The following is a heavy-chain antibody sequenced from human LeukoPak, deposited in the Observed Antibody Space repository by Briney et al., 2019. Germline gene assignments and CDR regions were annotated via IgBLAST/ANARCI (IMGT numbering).Heavy chain of an antibody. CDR2: ISYDGSNK. J-gene: IGHJ4*02. Sequence: GGSLRLSCAASGFIFINYDMHWVRQAPGKGLEWVAIISYDGSNKYYGDSVKGRFTISRDNSKNTLCLQMNSLRAEDTAVYYCAKDHYYGSGSPNYWGLGTLVTVSS. CDR3: AKDHYYGSGSPNY. D-gene: IGHD3-10*01. CDR1: GFIFINYD. V-gene: IGHV3-30*18.